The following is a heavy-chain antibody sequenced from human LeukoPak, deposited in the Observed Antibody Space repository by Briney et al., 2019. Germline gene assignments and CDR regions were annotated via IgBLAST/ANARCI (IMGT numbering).Heavy chain of an antibody. V-gene: IGHV4-30-4*01. CDR3: ARSTSGIGGWFDT. CDR1: GGSISSGDYY. D-gene: IGHD2-2*01. Sequence: SETLSLTCTVSGGSISSGDYYWSWIRQPPGKGLEWIGYIYYSGSTYYNPSLKSRVTISVDTSKNQFSLKLSSVTAADTAVYYCARSTSGIGGWFDTWGQGTLVTVSS. CDR2: IYYSGST. J-gene: IGHJ5*02.